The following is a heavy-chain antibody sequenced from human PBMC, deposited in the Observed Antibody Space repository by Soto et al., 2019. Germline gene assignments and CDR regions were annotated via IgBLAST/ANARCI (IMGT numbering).Heavy chain of an antibody. CDR1: GYTFTGYY. V-gene: IGHV1-2*02. J-gene: IGHJ3*02. Sequence: ASVKVSCKASGYTFTGYYMHWVRQAPGQGLEWMGWINPNSGGTNYAQKFQCRVTMTRDTSISTAYMELSRLRSDDTAVYYCASPDPFRYGSAPDLDAFDIWGQGTMVTVSS. CDR3: ASPDPFRYGSAPDLDAFDI. CDR2: INPNSGGT. D-gene: IGHD3-10*01.